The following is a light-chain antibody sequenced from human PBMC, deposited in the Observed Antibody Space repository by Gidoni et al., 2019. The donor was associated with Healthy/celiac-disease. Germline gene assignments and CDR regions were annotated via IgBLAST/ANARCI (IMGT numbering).Light chain of an antibody. J-gene: IGKJ1*01. CDR3: QQYDSTPRT. Sequence: DIVMTHSPDSLAVSLGERATINCKSSQSVLSSSNNKNYLAWYQQEPGQAPKLLIYWASTRESGVPDRFSGRGAGTDFTLTISSLQAEDVAVYYCQQYDSTPRTCGQGTKVEIK. V-gene: IGKV4-1*01. CDR2: WAS. CDR1: QSVLSSSNNKNY.